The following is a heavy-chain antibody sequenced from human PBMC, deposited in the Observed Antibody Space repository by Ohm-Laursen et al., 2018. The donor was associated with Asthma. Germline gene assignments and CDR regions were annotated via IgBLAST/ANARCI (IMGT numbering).Heavy chain of an antibody. V-gene: IGHV3-53*01. J-gene: IGHJ4*02. CDR1: GFTVSSNY. CDR3: ASPLRSSGGENY. CDR2: LYAGGTI. D-gene: IGHD2-15*01. Sequence: SLRLSCSASGFTVSSNYMSWVRQAPEKGLEWVSVLYAGGTIHYADSVRGRFTISRDNSKNTLYLQMNSLRAEDTAVYYCASPLRSSGGENYWGQGTLVTVSS.